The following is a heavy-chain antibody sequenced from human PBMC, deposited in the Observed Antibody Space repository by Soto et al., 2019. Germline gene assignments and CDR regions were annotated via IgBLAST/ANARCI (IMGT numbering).Heavy chain of an antibody. J-gene: IGHJ3*02. CDR3: ARVGYCSSTSCYEYGAIDI. CDR2: ISAYNGNT. D-gene: IGHD2-2*01. CDR1: GYTFTSYG. V-gene: IGHV1-18*01. Sequence: ASVKVSCKASGYTFTSYGISWARQAPGQGLEWMGWISAYNGNTNYAQKLQGRVTMTTDTSTSTAYMELRSLRSDDTAVYYCARVGYCSSTSCYEYGAIDIRGQGTMVTVSS.